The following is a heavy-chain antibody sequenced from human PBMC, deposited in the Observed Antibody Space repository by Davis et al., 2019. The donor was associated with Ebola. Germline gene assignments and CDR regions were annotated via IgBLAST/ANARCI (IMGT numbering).Heavy chain of an antibody. D-gene: IGHD3-22*01. Sequence: GGSLRLSCAISGFPFSSYALHWVRQAPGKGLEWVAVISKDGSSEYYRDSVKGRFTISRDNSKNTLYLEMNSLRVEDTAIYYCARGHYDISGPPGAYWGQGTLVTVSS. J-gene: IGHJ4*02. V-gene: IGHV3-30*04. CDR1: GFPFSSYA. CDR2: ISKDGSSE. CDR3: ARGHYDISGPPGAY.